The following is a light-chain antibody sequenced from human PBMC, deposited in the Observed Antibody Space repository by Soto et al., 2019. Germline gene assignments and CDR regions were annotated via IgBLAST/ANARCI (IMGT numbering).Light chain of an antibody. V-gene: IGKV1-5*03. CDR3: QQYDTYST. CDR2: KAS. CDR1: QSISSW. Sequence: DIQMTQSPSTLSASVGDRVTITCRASQSISSWLAWYQQKPGKAPKVLIYKASSLESGVPSRFSGSGSGTEFTLTNSSLQPDDFATYYCQQYDTYSTFGQGTKVEIK. J-gene: IGKJ1*01.